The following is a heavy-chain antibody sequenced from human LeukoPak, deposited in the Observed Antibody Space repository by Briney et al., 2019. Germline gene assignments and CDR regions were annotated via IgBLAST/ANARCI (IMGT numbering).Heavy chain of an antibody. Sequence: AGGSLRLSCAASGFTFSDYYMSWIRQAPGKGLEWVSYISSSGSTIYYADSVKGRFTISRDNAKNSLYLQMNSLRAEDTAVYYCAREAQQLQGNWFDPWGQGTLVTVSS. CDR3: AREAQQLQGNWFDP. CDR1: GFTFSDYY. J-gene: IGHJ5*02. V-gene: IGHV3-11*01. CDR2: ISSSGSTI. D-gene: IGHD6-13*01.